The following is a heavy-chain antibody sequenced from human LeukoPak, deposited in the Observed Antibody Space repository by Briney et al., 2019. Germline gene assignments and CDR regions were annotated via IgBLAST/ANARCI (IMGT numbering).Heavy chain of an antibody. CDR3: ARESYCSSTSCYSDYYYYGMDV. V-gene: IGHV1-18*01. Sequence: ASVKVSCKVSGYTLTELSMHWVRQAPGQGLEWMGWISAYNGNTNYAQKLQGRVTMTTDTSTSTAYMELRSLRSDDTAVYYCARESYCSSTSCYSDYYYYGMDVWGQGTTVTVPS. J-gene: IGHJ6*02. CDR2: ISAYNGNT. D-gene: IGHD2-2*01. CDR1: GYTLTELS.